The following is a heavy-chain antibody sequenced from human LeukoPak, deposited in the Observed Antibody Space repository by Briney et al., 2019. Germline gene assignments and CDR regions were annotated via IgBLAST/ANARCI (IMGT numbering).Heavy chain of an antibody. J-gene: IGHJ4*02. Sequence: GGSLRLSCVASGFTFTTSGMTWVRQAPGKGLEWASTISFSSGTFYGDSVRGRSTISRDNAKNSVFLQMNSLSAEDTALYYCATDGSAWSRDHWGRGTLVTVSS. D-gene: IGHD6-19*01. V-gene: IGHV3-21*01. CDR3: ATDGSAWSRDH. CDR1: GFTFTTSG. CDR2: ISFSSGT.